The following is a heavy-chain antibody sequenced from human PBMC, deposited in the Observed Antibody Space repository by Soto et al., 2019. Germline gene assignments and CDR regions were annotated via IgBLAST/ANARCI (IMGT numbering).Heavy chain of an antibody. CDR2: VYYTGST. J-gene: IGHJ4*02. CDR1: GGSISGSY. Sequence: SETLSLTCSVSGGSISGSYWSWFRQSPGKGLEWLGYVYYTGSTNYSPSLRSRVSISVDTSKNEFSLRLSSVTAADTAGYYCARQQSGNWYVDYWGQGTLVTVS. D-gene: IGHD6-13*01. V-gene: IGHV4-59*01. CDR3: ARQQSGNWYVDY.